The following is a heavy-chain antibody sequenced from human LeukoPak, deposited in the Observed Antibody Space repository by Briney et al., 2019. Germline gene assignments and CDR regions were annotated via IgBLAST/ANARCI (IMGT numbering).Heavy chain of an antibody. CDR2: IYTSGST. CDR3: ARDRYYYDSSGINYFDN. CDR1: GGSISSYY. D-gene: IGHD3-22*01. V-gene: IGHV4-4*07. Sequence: SETLSLTCTVSGGSISSYYWSWIRQPAGKGLEWIGRIYTSGSTNYNPSLKSRVTMSVDTSKNQFSLKLSSVTAADTAVYYCARDRYYYDSSGINYFDNWGQGTLVSVSS. J-gene: IGHJ4*02.